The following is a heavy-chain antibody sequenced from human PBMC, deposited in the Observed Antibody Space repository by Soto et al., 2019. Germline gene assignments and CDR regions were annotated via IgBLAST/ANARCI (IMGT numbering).Heavy chain of an antibody. V-gene: IGHV4-39*01. J-gene: IGHJ5*02. Sequence: PSDTLSLTCTVSGVSISSSSYYWGWLRQPPGKGLEWIGSIYYSGSTYYNPSLKSRVTISVDTSKNQFSLKLSSVTAADTAVYYCARREGYCSSTSCEDNWFDPWGQGTLVNVSS. CDR1: GVSISSSSYY. D-gene: IGHD2-2*01. CDR3: ARREGYCSSTSCEDNWFDP. CDR2: IYYSGST.